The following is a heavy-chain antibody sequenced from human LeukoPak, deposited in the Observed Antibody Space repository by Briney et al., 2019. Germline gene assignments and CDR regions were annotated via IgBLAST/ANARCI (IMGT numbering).Heavy chain of an antibody. D-gene: IGHD3-3*01. CDR2: ISGSGGST. J-gene: IGHJ5*02. CDR3: AKDQRRFLEWPTSNWFDP. Sequence: GGSLRLSCAASGFTFSSYAMSWVRQAPGKGLEWVSAISGSGGSTYYADSVKGRFTISRDNSKNTLYLQMNSLRAEDTAVYYCAKDQRRFLEWPTSNWFDPWGQGTLVTVPS. CDR1: GFTFSSYA. V-gene: IGHV3-23*01.